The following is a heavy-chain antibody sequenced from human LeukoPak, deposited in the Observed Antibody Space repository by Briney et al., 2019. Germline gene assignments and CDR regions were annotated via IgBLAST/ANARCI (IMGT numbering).Heavy chain of an antibody. CDR3: ARAILTASGYVWYFDL. CDR2: ISLSGLT. V-gene: IGHV4-4*02. J-gene: IGHJ2*01. CDR1: GGSISNTNW. Sequence: SGTLSLTCGVSGGSISNTNWWSWVRQPPGQGLEWIGEISLSGLTNYNPSLKSRVTVSLDKSKNHLSLNLTSVTAADTAVYFCARAILTASGYVWYFDLWGRGTLVTVSS. D-gene: IGHD3-3*01.